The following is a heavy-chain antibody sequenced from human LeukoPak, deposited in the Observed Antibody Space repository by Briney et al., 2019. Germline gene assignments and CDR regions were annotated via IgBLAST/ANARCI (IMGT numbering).Heavy chain of an antibody. D-gene: IGHD5-24*01. CDR2: IGASGEST. J-gene: IGHJ3*01. V-gene: IGHV3-23*01. CDR1: GFTFSVAA. Sequence: GGSLRLSCAASGFTFSVAAMTWVRQDPGKGLEWVSLIGASGESTYYADSVKGRFTISRDNSKNTLSLQMNSLRVEDTAMYFCAKDIQLSTWGLGTMVTVSS. CDR3: AKDIQLST.